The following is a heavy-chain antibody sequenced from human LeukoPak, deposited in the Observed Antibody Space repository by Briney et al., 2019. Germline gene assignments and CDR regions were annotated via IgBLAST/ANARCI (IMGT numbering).Heavy chain of an antibody. D-gene: IGHD3-10*01. Sequence: PSETLSLTCAVSGYSISSGYYWGWIRQPPGKGLEWIGSIYHSGSTYYNPSLKSRVTISVDTSKNQFSLKLSSVTAADTAVYYWARVWFGESYPFEPWGQGTLVTGSS. CDR3: ARVWFGESYPFEP. CDR1: GYSISSGYY. V-gene: IGHV4-38-2*01. J-gene: IGHJ5*02. CDR2: IYHSGST.